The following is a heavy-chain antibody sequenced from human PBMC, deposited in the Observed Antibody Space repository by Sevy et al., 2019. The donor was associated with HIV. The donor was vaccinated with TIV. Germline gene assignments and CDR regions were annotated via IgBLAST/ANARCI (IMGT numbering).Heavy chain of an antibody. D-gene: IGHD6-13*01. CDR2: IYYSGST. J-gene: IGHJ6*02. V-gene: IGHV4-39*01. CDR3: ARSIAAAGTDYGMDV. Sequence: SESLSLTCTVSGGSISSSSYYWGWIRQPPGKGLEWIGSIYYSGSTYYNPSLRSRVTISVDTSKNQFSLKLSSVTAAEPAGVICARSIAAAGTDYGMDVWGQGTTVTVSS. CDR1: GGSISSSSYY.